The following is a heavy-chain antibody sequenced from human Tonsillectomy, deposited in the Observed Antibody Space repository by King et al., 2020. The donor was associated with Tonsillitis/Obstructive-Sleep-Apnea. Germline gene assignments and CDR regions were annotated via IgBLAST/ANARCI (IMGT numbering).Heavy chain of an antibody. CDR1: GFTFSSYG. Sequence: VQLVESGGGVVQPGRSLRLSCAASGFTFSSYGMDWVRQAPGKGLEWVAVIWFDGSNKYYADSVKGRFTISRDNSKNTLYLQMNSLRAEDTAVYYCARDMPYLGDSSSRPTYYFDYWGQGTLVTVSS. D-gene: IGHD6-13*01. CDR2: IWFDGSNK. J-gene: IGHJ4*02. CDR3: ARDMPYLGDSSSRPTYYFDY. V-gene: IGHV3-33*01.